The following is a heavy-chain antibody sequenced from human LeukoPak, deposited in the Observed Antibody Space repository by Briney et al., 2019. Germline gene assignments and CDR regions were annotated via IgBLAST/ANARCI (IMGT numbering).Heavy chain of an antibody. CDR2: ISSSSSTI. CDR3: ARDKLVGATPFDY. Sequence: GGSLRLSCAASGFTFSDYYMSWIRQAPGKGLEWVSYISSSSSTIYYADSVKGRFTISRDNAKNSLYLQMNSLRAEDTAAYYCARDKLVGATPFDYWGQGTLVTVSS. J-gene: IGHJ4*02. V-gene: IGHV3-11*04. CDR1: GFTFSDYY. D-gene: IGHD1-26*01.